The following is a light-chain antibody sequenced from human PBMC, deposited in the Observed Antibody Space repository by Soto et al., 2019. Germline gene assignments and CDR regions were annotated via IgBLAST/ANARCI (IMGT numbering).Light chain of an antibody. CDR3: QQRWT. V-gene: IGKV1-5*01. CDR2: DAS. Sequence: DIHMTQSPSTLSASVGDRVTITCRASQSISSWLAWYQQKPGKAPKLLIYDASSLESGVPSRFSGSGSGTEFTLTISSLQPDDFATYYCQQRWTFGQGTKVDIK. CDR1: QSISSW. J-gene: IGKJ1*01.